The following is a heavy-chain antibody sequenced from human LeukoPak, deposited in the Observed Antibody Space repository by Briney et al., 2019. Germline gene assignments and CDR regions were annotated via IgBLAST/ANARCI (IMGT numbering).Heavy chain of an antibody. CDR1: AFTFSSYW. CDR3: ARDRGYSSFDY. CDR2: IKEDGSEI. Sequence: GSLRLSCEASAFTFSSYWMSWVRQAPGKGLEWVANIKEDGSEINYVDSVKGRFTISRDSAKNSLFLQMNSLRVEDTAVYYCARDRGYSSFDYWGQGTLVTVSS. V-gene: IGHV3-7*01. J-gene: IGHJ4*02. D-gene: IGHD4-23*01.